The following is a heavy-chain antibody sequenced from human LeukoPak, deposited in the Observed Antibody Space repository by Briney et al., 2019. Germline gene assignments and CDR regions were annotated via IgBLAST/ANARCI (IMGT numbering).Heavy chain of an antibody. J-gene: IGHJ4*02. CDR1: GFXFSSYW. CDR3: TRDREQQPTYDY. D-gene: IGHD6-13*01. CDR2: INGDGSSI. Sequence: PGGSLRLSCAASGFXFSSYWIHWVRQAPGKGLVWVSRINGDGSSISYADSVKGRFTISRDNAKDTLYLQMNSLRAEDTAVYYCTRDREQQPTYDYWGQGTLVTVSS. V-gene: IGHV3-74*01.